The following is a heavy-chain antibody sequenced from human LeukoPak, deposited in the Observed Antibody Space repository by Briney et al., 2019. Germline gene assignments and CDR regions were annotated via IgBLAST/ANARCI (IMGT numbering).Heavy chain of an antibody. Sequence: GGSLRLSCAASGFTFSSYSMNWVRQAPGKGLEWVSAISGSGGSTYYADSVKGRFTISRDNSKNTLYLQMNSLRAEDTAVYYCAKTPLRYFDWLFPSYYMDVWGKGTTVTISS. CDR3: AKTPLRYFDWLFPSYYMDV. D-gene: IGHD3-9*01. CDR1: GFTFSSYS. J-gene: IGHJ6*03. V-gene: IGHV3-23*01. CDR2: ISGSGGST.